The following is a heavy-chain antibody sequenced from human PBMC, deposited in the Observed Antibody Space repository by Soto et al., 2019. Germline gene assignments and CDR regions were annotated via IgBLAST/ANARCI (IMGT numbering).Heavy chain of an antibody. CDR3: ARAVRAPRIAARPYYYYGMDV. CDR2: INHSGST. J-gene: IGHJ6*02. CDR1: GGSFSGYY. Sequence: QVQLQQWGAGLLKPSETLSLTCAVYGGSFSGYYWSWIRQPPGKGLEWIGEINHSGSTNYNPSLKRRVTIAVDTSKNQFSLKLSSVTAADTAVYYCARAVRAPRIAARPYYYYGMDVWGQGTTVTVSS. V-gene: IGHV4-34*01. D-gene: IGHD6-6*01.